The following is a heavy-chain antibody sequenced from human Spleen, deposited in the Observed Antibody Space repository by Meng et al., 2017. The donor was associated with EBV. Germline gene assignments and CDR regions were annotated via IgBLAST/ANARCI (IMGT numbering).Heavy chain of an antibody. CDR2: TYYRSRWYH. Sequence: PSQQCGPGSGEPSPALSPPGSVSGERVSSDTAAWNWVRQSPWRGLEWLGRTYYRSRWYHDYAISVKSRITIDADTSKNQFSLHLTSVTPEDTAVYYCARVVALNGVPLRVFDPWGQGALVTVSS. D-gene: IGHD2-2*01. CDR3: ARVVALNGVPLRVFDP. V-gene: IGHV6-1*02. J-gene: IGHJ5*02. CDR1: GERVSSDTAA.